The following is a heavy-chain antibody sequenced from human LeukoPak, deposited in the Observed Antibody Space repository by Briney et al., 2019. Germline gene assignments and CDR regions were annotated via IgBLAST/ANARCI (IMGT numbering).Heavy chain of an antibody. D-gene: IGHD4-17*01. Sequence: SETLSLTCSVSGGSISSYYWSWIRQPAGKGLEWIGRIYTSGSTNYNPSLKSRVTMSVDTSKNQFSLKLSSVTAADTAVYYCASYMTTVTTQGWFDPWGQGTLVTVS. CDR3: ASYMTTVTTQGWFDP. V-gene: IGHV4-4*07. CDR2: IYTSGST. J-gene: IGHJ5*02. CDR1: GGSISSYY.